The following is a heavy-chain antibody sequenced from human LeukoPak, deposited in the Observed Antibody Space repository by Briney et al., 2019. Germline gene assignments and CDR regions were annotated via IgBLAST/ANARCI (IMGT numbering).Heavy chain of an antibody. CDR3: ARRDSAYYDYVWGSYRYTCFDY. J-gene: IGHJ4*02. V-gene: IGHV4-39*01. CDR2: IYYSGST. Sequence: PSETLSLTCTVSGGSISSSSYYWGWIRQPPGKGLEWIGSIYYSGSTYYNPSLKSQVTISVDTSKNQFSLKLSSVTAADTAVYYCARRDSAYYDYVWGSYRYTCFDYWGQGTLVTVSS. D-gene: IGHD3-16*02. CDR1: GGSISSSSYY.